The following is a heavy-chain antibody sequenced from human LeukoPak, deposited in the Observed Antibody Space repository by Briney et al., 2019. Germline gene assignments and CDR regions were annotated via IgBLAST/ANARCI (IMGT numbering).Heavy chain of an antibody. V-gene: IGHV1-2*02. CDR1: GYTFTGHY. D-gene: IGHD5-12*01. CDR2: INPNNGDT. J-gene: IGHJ4*02. CDR3: ASGYSGYDSRVDY. Sequence: VASVKVSCKPSGYTFTGHYMHWVRQAPGHGLEWMGWINPNNGDTYYAQKFQGRVTMTSDTSISTAYMELSRLRSDDTAVYYCASGYSGYDSRVDYWGQGTLVTVSS.